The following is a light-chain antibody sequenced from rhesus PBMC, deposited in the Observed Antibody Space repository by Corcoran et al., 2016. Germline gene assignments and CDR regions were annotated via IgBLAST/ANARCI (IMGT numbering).Light chain of an antibody. J-gene: IGKJ4*01. CDR1: QSLLYSSNNKNY. V-gene: IGKV4-1*01. CDR2: GAS. Sequence: DIVRTQPPDSLAVSLGERVTINCKSSQSLLYSSNNKNYLAWYQQKPGQAPKLLSYGASTRESGVPNRFSGSGSGTAFTLPNSDLQAEDDAVYYCQQYSSNPLAFGGGTKVEI. CDR3: QQYSSNPLA.